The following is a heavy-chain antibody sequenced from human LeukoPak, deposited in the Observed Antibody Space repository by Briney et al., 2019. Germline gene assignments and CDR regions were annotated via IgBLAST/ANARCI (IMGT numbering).Heavy chain of an antibody. J-gene: IGHJ4*02. Sequence: GGSLRLSCAASGFTFTSYSMNWVRQAPGNVLEWVSSISSSSSYIYYADSVKGRFTISRDNAKNSLYLQMNSLRAEDTAVYYCARDLSYNNDYWGQGTLVTVSS. V-gene: IGHV3-21*01. CDR1: GFTFTSYS. CDR2: ISSSSSYI. D-gene: IGHD1-26*01. CDR3: ARDLSYNNDY.